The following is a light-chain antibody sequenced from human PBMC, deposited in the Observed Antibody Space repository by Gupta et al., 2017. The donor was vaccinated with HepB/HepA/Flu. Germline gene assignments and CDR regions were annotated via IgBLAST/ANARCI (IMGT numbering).Light chain of an antibody. CDR3: QQRTNRQALT. V-gene: IGKV3-11*01. CDR2: DAS. J-gene: IGKJ4*01. Sequence: ELVLTQSSAPLSLSHGQRATLSCRASHSLSRYEAWDQQKPGQAPRLSSHDASNRATGIPVRFRGSGSGTDFTLTTSGLEPEDFAVYYCQQRTNRQALTFGGGTKVEIK. CDR1: HSLSRY.